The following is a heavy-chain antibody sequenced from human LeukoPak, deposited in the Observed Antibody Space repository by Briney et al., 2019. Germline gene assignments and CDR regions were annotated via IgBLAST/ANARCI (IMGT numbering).Heavy chain of an antibody. CDR2: IYGGGST. J-gene: IGHJ4*02. D-gene: IGHD3-22*01. CDR3: TRDLYYDDSGYFYHDY. V-gene: IGHV3-53*01. Sequence: PGGSLRLSCAASGFTVRSSYMSWVRRAPGKGLECVSVIYGGGSTFYADSVKGRFTVSRDNSKNTLYLQMNSLRAEDTAVYYCTRDLYYDDSGYFYHDYWGQGTLVTVSS. CDR1: GFTVRSSY.